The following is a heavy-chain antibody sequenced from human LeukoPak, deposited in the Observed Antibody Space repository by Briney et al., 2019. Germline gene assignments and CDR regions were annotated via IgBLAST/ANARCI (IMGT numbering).Heavy chain of an antibody. J-gene: IGHJ4*02. CDR2: INTNTGNP. Sequence: ASMKVSCKASGYTFTNNDINWVRQAPGQGLEWMGWINTNTGNPTYAQGFTGRFVFSLDTSVSTAYLQISSLKAEDTAVYYCARSPPIVGATDYFDYWGQGTLVTVSS. CDR3: ARSPPIVGATDYFDY. CDR1: GYTFTNND. V-gene: IGHV7-4-1*02. D-gene: IGHD1-26*01.